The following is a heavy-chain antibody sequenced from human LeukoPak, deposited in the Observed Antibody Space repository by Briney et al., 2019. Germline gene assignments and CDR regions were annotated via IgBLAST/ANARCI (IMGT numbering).Heavy chain of an antibody. CDR1: GFTFSSYW. J-gene: IGHJ4*02. CDR2: IKQDGSEK. V-gene: IGHV3-7*01. Sequence: QPGGSLRLSCAASGFTFSSYWMSWVRQAPGKGLEWVANIKQDGSEKYYVNSVKGRFTISRDNAKNSLYLQMNSLRAEDTAVYYCARRPEYSGSYYGPPDYWGQGTLVTVSS. CDR3: ARRPEYSGSYYGPPDY. D-gene: IGHD1-26*01.